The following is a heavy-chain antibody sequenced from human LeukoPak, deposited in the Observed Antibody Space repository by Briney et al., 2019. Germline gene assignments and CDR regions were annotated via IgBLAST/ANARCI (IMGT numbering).Heavy chain of an antibody. J-gene: IGHJ6*03. Sequence: GGSLRLSCTASGFTFGDYAMSWVRQAPGKGLVWGGFIRSKAYGGTTEYAASVKGRFTISRDDSKSIAYLQMNSLKTEDTAVYYCTRDQVWFGELDNYYYYMDVWGKGTTVTISS. CDR3: TRDQVWFGELDNYYYYMDV. V-gene: IGHV3-49*04. CDR1: GFTFGDYA. CDR2: IRSKAYGGTT. D-gene: IGHD3-10*01.